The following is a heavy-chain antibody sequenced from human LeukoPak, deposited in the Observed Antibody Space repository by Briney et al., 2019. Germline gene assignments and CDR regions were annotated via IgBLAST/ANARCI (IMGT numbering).Heavy chain of an antibody. CDR3: ARKWGEGIYPYDY. J-gene: IGHJ4*02. Sequence: SGGSLRLSCAASGFTFSSYAMHWVRQAPGKGLEYVSAINSNGGSTFYANSVKGRFTITRDNSKNTLYLQMGSLRAEDMAVYYCARKWGEGIYPYDYWGQGTLVTVSS. D-gene: IGHD3-10*01. CDR2: INSNGGST. CDR1: GFTFSSYA. V-gene: IGHV3-64*01.